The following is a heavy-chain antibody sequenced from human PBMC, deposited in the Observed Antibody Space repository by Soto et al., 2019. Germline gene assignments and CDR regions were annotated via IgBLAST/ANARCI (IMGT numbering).Heavy chain of an antibody. CDR3: VRNKDIVGQFDP. D-gene: IGHD2-15*01. V-gene: IGHV1-69*13. CDR1: GGTFSSYA. J-gene: IGHJ5*02. CDR2: IIPSFGTA. Sequence: ASVKVSCKASGGTFSSYAISWVRQAPGQGLEWMGGIIPSFGTANYAQKFQGRVTITADESTSTAYMELSSLRSEDTAVFYCVRNKDIVGQFDPWGQGTLVTVSS.